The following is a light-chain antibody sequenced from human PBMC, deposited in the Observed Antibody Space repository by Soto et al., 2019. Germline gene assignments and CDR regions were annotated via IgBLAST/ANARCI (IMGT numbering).Light chain of an antibody. CDR3: QSYDISLHNYV. CDR2: GDN. Sequence: QLVLTQPPSVSGAPGQRVTISCTGSSSNIGAPYDVYWYQHLPGTAPKLLIFGDNNRPSGVPDRFSGSKSGTSASLAITRLQAEDEADYYCQSYDISLHNYVFGTGTKLTVL. J-gene: IGLJ1*01. V-gene: IGLV1-40*01. CDR1: SSNIGAPYD.